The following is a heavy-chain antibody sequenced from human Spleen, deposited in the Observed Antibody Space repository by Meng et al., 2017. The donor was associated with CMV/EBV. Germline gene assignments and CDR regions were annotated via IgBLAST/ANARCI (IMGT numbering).Heavy chain of an antibody. CDR2: ITTSSTYI. CDR3: ARDFNYYYDTSGYYYEDF. Sequence: GESLKISCAASGFAFDDYAMHWVRQAPGKGLEWVSSITTSSTYIYYADSVTGRFTISRDNAKHSLFLQMNSLRAEDTAVYYCARDFNYYYDTSGYYYEDFWGQGTLVTVSS. D-gene: IGHD3-22*01. V-gene: IGHV3-21*01. J-gene: IGHJ4*02. CDR1: GFAFDDYA.